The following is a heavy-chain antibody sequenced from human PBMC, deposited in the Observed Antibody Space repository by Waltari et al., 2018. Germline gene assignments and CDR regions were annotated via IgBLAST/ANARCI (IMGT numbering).Heavy chain of an antibody. D-gene: IGHD6-19*01. CDR3: ATQMGPDSSGGLYFDY. CDR2: IIPIFGTA. V-gene: IGHV1-69*05. Sequence: QVQLVQSGAEVKKPGSSVKVSCKASGGTFSSYAISWVRQAPGQGLEWMGGIIPIFGTANYAQKFQGRVTITTDESTSTAYMELSSLGSEDTAAYYCATQMGPDSSGGLYFDYWGQGTLVTVSS. J-gene: IGHJ4*02. CDR1: GGTFSSYA.